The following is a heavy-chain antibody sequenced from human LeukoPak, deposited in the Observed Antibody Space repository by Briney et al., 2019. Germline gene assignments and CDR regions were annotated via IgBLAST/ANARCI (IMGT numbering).Heavy chain of an antibody. CDR2: IYPGHSDI. D-gene: IGHD1-26*01. V-gene: IGHV5-51*01. CDR1: GYSFTNYW. CDR3: ARRTPYSGSYFDY. J-gene: IGHJ4*02. Sequence: GESLKISRKGSGYSFTNYWIAGVRQMPGKGLGWMGSIYPGHSDIRYSPSFQGQVTISADRSISTAYLQWTSLKASDTAMYYCARRTPYSGSYFDYWGQGTLVTVSS.